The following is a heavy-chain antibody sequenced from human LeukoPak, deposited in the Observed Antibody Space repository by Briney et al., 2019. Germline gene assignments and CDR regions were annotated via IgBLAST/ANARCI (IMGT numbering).Heavy chain of an antibody. CDR1: GYTFTSYG. CDR3: AALIAAGRYNWFDP. CDR2: ISAYNGNT. Sequence: ASVKVSCKPSGYTFTSYGISWVRQAPGQGLEWMGWISAYNGNTNYAQKLQGGVTMTTDTSTSTAYMELRSLRSDDTAVYYCAALIAAGRYNWFDPWGQGTLVTVSS. J-gene: IGHJ5*02. V-gene: IGHV1-18*01. D-gene: IGHD6-13*01.